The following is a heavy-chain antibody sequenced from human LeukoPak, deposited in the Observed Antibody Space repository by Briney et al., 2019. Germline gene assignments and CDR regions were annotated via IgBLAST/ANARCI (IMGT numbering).Heavy chain of an antibody. V-gene: IGHV3-7*03. CDR2: IKLDGSEK. J-gene: IGHJ6*03. CDR1: GFTFSSYW. CDR3: AKGNLYYYYYMDV. D-gene: IGHD1-14*01. Sequence: GGSLRLSCAASGFTFSSYWMSWVRQAPGKGLEWVANIKLDGSEKYYVDSVKGRFTISRDNSKNSLYLQMNSLRAEDTALYYCAKGNLYYYYYMDVWGKGTMVTVSS.